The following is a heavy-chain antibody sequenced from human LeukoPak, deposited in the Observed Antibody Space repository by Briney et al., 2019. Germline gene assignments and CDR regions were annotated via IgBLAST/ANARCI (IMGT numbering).Heavy chain of an antibody. Sequence: GGSLTLSCAVSGFTSSNAWMSWVRQAPGKGLEWVGRIKSKTDGGTRDYAAPVKGRFTISRDDSKNTLYLQMNSLKTEDTAVYYCTTFDYAFFLIGGQGTRVTVFS. CDR2: IKSKTDGGTR. CDR3: TTFDYAFFLI. CDR1: GFTSSNAW. V-gene: IGHV3-15*01. D-gene: IGHD3/OR15-3a*01. J-gene: IGHJ3*01.